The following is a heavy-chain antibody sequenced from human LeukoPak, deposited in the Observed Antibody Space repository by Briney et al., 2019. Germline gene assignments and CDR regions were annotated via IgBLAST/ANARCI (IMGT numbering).Heavy chain of an antibody. J-gene: IGHJ3*02. CDR2: INHSGST. CDR1: GGSFSGYY. D-gene: IGHD3-9*01. V-gene: IGHV4-34*01. CDR3: ARQYYDILTGWVLNAFDI. Sequence: PSETLSLTCAVYGGSFSGYYWSWIRQPPGKGLEWIGEINHSGSTNYNPSLKSRVTISVDTSKNQFSLKLSSVIAADTAVYYCARQYYDILTGWVLNAFDIWGQGTMVTVSS.